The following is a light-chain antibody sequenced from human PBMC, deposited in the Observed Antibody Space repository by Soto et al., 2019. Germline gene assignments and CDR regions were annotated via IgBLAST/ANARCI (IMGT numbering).Light chain of an antibody. V-gene: IGKV1-9*01. CDR3: QQLTNFRFT. J-gene: IGKJ3*01. Sequence: IQLTQSPSSLSASVGDRVTITCRASQGINKFLAWYQQRPGKAPQLLVYGASTLQSGVPSRFSGSGSGTDFTLTISSLQPEDLATYYCQQLTNFRFTFGHGTKLDIQ. CDR2: GAS. CDR1: QGINKF.